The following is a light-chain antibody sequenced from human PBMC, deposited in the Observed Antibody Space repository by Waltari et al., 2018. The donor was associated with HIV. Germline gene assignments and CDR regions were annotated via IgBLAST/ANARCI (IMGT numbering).Light chain of an antibody. V-gene: IGKV1-5*03. Sequence: DIEMTQSPSTPSAAVGDRVTITCRASQNINSWLAWYQQKPGKAPKLLIYKASSLEGGVPSRFSGGGSGTECTLTITSLQPGGSATYYCQQYNSYTLTFGGGTKVGI. CDR3: QQYNSYTLT. CDR2: KAS. J-gene: IGKJ4*01. CDR1: QNINSW.